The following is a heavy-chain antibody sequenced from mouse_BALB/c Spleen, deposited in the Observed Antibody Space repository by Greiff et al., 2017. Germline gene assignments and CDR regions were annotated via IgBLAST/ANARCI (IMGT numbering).Heavy chain of an antibody. Sequence: DVKLVESGGGLVQPGGSRKLSCAASGFTFSSFGMHWVRQAPEKGLEWVAYISSGSSTIYYADTVKGRFTISRDNPKNTLFLQMTSLRSEDTAMYYCAREDFAYWGQGTQVTVSA. CDR2: ISSGSSTI. CDR1: GFTFSSFG. J-gene: IGHJ3*01. V-gene: IGHV5-17*02. CDR3: AREDFAY.